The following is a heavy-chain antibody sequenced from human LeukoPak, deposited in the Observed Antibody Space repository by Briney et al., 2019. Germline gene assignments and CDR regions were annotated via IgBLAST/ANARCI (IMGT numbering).Heavy chain of an antibody. V-gene: IGHV3-23*01. D-gene: IGHD3-10*01. CDR3: AKRGLLWFGELFGGIDY. Sequence: GGSLRLSCAASGCTFSSYAMSWVRQAPGKGLEGVSAISGSGGSTYYADSVKGRFTISRDNSKNTLYLQMNSLRGEDTAVYYCAKRGLLWFGELFGGIDYWGQGTLVTVSS. J-gene: IGHJ4*02. CDR1: GCTFSSYA. CDR2: ISGSGGST.